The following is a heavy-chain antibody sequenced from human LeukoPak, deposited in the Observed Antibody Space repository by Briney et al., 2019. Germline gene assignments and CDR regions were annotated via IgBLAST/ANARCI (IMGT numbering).Heavy chain of an antibody. D-gene: IGHD2-21*01. CDR3: ARDPGYYCGGDCLNYS. J-gene: IGHJ4*02. CDR2: IIPIFGTA. CDR1: GGTFSSYA. Sequence: VASVKVSCXASGGTFSSYAISWVRQAPGQGLEWMGGIIPIFGTANYAQKFQGRVTITADESTSTAYMELSSLRSEDTAVYYCARDPGYYCGGDCLNYSWGQGTLVTVSS. V-gene: IGHV1-69*01.